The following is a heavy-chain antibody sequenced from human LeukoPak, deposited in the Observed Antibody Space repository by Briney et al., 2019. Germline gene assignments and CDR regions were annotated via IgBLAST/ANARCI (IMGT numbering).Heavy chain of an antibody. CDR3: ARDRITGTTRHYYYYGMDV. CDR2: INPSGGST. V-gene: IGHV1-46*01. J-gene: IGHJ6*02. D-gene: IGHD1-7*01. CDR1: GYTFTSYY. Sequence: ASVKVSCKASGYTFTSYYMHWVRQAPGQGLEWMGIINPSGGSTSYARKFQGRVTMTRDTSTSTVYMELSSLRSEDTAVYYCARDRITGTTRHYYYYGMDVWGQGTTVTVSS.